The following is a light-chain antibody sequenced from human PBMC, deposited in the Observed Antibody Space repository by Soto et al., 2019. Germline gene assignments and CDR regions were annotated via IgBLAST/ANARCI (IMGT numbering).Light chain of an antibody. V-gene: IGLV7-46*01. J-gene: IGLJ3*02. CDR3: LLTYSDAVV. Sequence: QAVVTQEPSLTVSPGGTVTLTCGSSTGAVTSGHYPYWFQQKPGQAPRTLIYDISKKHSWTPARFSGSLLGDKAALTLSGVQPEAEAEYYCLLTYSDAVVFGGGTKLT. CDR1: TGAVTSGHY. CDR2: DIS.